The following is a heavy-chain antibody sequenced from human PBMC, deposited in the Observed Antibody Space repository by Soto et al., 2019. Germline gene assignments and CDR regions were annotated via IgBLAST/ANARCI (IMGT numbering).Heavy chain of an antibody. CDR2: IYHSGTS. Sequence: VQLQESGPGLVKPSETLSLTCTVSGGSLSTYYCTWIRQPPGKALEFIGYIYHSGTSDYNPSLRSRLTISGDTSQKQISLRLTSVTAADAAVYYCAGLDLVRGECQYYGMDVWGQGTMGTVS. CDR3: AGLDLVRGECQYYGMDV. CDR1: GGSLSTYY. D-gene: IGHD3-10*02. V-gene: IGHV4-59*08. J-gene: IGHJ6*02.